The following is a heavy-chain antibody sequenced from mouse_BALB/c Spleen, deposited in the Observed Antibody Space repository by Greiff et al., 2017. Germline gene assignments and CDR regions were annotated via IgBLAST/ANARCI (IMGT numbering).Heavy chain of an antibody. CDR2: IYWDDDK. D-gene: IGHD1-1*02. CDR1: GFSLRTSGMG. Sequence: QVTLKVSGPGLLQPSQTLRLTCSFSGFSLRTSGMGVSWIRQPSGKGLEWLAHIYWDDDKRYNPSLKSRLTISKDTASNQVFLKITSVDTADTATYYCARRAGGYLAYGGQGTLVTVAA. CDR3: ARRAGGYLAY. J-gene: IGHJ3*01. V-gene: IGHV8-12*01.